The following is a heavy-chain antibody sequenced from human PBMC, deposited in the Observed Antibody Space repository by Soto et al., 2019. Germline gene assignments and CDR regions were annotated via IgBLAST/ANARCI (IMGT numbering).Heavy chain of an antibody. V-gene: IGHV1-8*01. CDR2: MNPNSGNT. Sequence: ASVKVSFKASGYTFTSYDINWVRQATGQGLEWMGWMNPNSGNTGYAQKFQGRVTMTRNTSISTAYMELSSLRSEDTAVYYCARGIGWFGELWFYFDYWGQGTLVTVSS. J-gene: IGHJ4*02. CDR1: GYTFTSYD. CDR3: ARGIGWFGELWFYFDY. D-gene: IGHD3-10*01.